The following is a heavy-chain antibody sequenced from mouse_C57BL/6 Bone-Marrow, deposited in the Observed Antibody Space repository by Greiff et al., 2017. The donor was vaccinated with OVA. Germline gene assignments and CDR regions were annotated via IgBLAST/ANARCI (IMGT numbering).Heavy chain of an antibody. V-gene: IGHV14-4*01. CDR2: IDPENGDT. CDR1: GFNIKDDY. J-gene: IGHJ3*01. D-gene: IGHD1-1*01. Sequence: VQLQQSGAELVRPGASVKLSRTASGFNIKDDYMHWVKQRPEQGLEWIGWIDPENGDTEYASKFQGKATITADTSSNTAYLQLSSLTSEDTAVYYCTPGSTWFAYWGQGTLVTVSA. CDR3: TPGSTWFAY.